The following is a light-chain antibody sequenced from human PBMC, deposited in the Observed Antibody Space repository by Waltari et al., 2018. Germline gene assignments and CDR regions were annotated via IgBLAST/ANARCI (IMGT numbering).Light chain of an antibody. CDR1: QSLLHSDGRTY. CDR3: MQNIQMHT. J-gene: IGKJ2*01. Sequence: DVVMTQTPLSLSVTPGQPASISCKSSQSLLHSDGRTYLSWYVQKPGQPPQVLIYEVSSRLSGVPERFSGTASGTDFTLKISRVEAEDVGVYYCMQNIQMHTFGPGTKLEIK. V-gene: IGKV2D-29*01. CDR2: EVS.